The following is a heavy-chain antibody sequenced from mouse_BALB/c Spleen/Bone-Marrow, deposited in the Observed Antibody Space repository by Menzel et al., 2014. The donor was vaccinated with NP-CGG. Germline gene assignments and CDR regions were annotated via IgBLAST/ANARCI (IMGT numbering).Heavy chain of an antibody. CDR1: GYTFTNYW. CDR3: ARGGNYDY. CDR2: IFPGIGTT. D-gene: IGHD2-1*01. Sequence: QVQLKESGAELVKPGASVKLSCKTSGYTFTNYWTQWVKQRPGQGLGWIGEIFPGIGTTYYNEKFKGKATLTIDTSSSTAYMQLSSLTSEDSAVYFCARGGNYDYWGQGTTLTVSS. J-gene: IGHJ2*01. V-gene: IGHV1S132*01.